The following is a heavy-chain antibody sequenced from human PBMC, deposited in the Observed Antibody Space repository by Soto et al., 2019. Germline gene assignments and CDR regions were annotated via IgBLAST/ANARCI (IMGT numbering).Heavy chain of an antibody. D-gene: IGHD6-13*01. CDR1: GGTFSSYA. J-gene: IGHJ5*02. Sequence: SVKVSCKASGGTFSSYAISWVRQAPGQGLEWMGGIIPIFGTANYAQKFQGRVTITADESTSTAYMELSSLRSEDTAVYYCARFPGIAAASRANWFDPWGQGTLVTVSS. CDR3: ARFPGIAAASRANWFDP. V-gene: IGHV1-69*13. CDR2: IIPIFGTA.